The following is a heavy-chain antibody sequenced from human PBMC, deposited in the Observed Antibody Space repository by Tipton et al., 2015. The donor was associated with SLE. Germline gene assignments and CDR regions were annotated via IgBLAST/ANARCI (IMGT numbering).Heavy chain of an antibody. CDR1: GFTFSSYS. D-gene: IGHD3-10*01. CDR3: ARGGYYYGSGSPDVFDI. Sequence: SLRLSCAASGFTFSSYSMNWVRQAPGKGLEWVSFISSSSSYIYYADSVKGRFTIPRDNAKNSLYLQMNSPRAEDTAVYYCARGGYYYGSGSPDVFDIWGQGTMVTVSS. J-gene: IGHJ3*02. V-gene: IGHV3-21*03. CDR2: ISSSSSYI.